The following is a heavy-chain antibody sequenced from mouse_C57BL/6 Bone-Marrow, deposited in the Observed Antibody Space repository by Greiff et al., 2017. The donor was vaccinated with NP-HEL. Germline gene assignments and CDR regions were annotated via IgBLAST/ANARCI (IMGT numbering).Heavy chain of an antibody. CDR2: ISYDGSN. J-gene: IGHJ4*01. V-gene: IGHV3-6*01. CDR1: GYSITSGYY. D-gene: IGHD2-4*01. CDR3: ANMGITTNYAMDY. Sequence: ESGPGLVKPSQSLSLTCSVTGYSITSGYYWNWIRQFPGNKLEWMGYISYDGSNNYNPSLKNRISITRDTSKNQFFLKLNSVTTEDTATYYCANMGITTNYAMDYWGQGTSVTVSS.